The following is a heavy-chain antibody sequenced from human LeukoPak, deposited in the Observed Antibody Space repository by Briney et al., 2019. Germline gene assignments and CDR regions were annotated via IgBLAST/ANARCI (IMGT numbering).Heavy chain of an antibody. CDR3: ARVRALFDWLLSPPDI. J-gene: IGHJ3*02. CDR2: ISYDGSNK. CDR1: GFTFSSYG. D-gene: IGHD3-9*01. Sequence: QPGRSLRLSCAASGFTFSSYGMHWVRQAPGKGLEWVAVISYDGSNKYYADSVKGRFTISRDNSKNTLYLQMNSLRAEDTAVYYCARVRALFDWLLSPPDIWGQGTMVTVSS. V-gene: IGHV3-30*19.